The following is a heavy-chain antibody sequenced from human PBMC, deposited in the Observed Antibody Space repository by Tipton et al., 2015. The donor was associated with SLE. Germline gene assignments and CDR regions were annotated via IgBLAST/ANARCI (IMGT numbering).Heavy chain of an antibody. Sequence: TLSLTCAVSGASISTTTNYWGWIRQPPGKGLEWIGSIYYSGSAYSTYYNPSLNSRVTISVDKPTNQFSLKVSAVTAADTAVYYCARDRGGNSSVYVDNWGQGTLVTVSS. D-gene: IGHD4-23*01. J-gene: IGHJ4*02. V-gene: IGHV4-39*07. CDR2: IYYSGSAYST. CDR1: GASISTTTNY. CDR3: ARDRGGNSSVYVDN.